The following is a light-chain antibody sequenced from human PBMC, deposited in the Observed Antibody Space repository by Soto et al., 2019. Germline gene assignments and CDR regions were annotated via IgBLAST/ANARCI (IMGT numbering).Light chain of an antibody. CDR2: GAS. CDR1: QSFNSN. V-gene: IGKV3-15*01. Sequence: EAVMTQSPATLSVSPGERATLSCRASQSFNSNLAWYQQKLGQAPRVLIYGASTRATGIPDRFSGSGSGTEFILTISSLQSEAFAVYYCQEYNTWPWTFGQGTKVDIK. J-gene: IGKJ1*01. CDR3: QEYNTWPWT.